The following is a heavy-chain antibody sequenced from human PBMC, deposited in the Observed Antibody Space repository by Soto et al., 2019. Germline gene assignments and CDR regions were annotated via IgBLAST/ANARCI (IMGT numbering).Heavy chain of an antibody. J-gene: IGHJ5*02. Sequence: ASVNVSLKAAGYTFSGYYIHWVRQEPGQGLEWMGWINPNSGGTNYAQKFQGRVTMTRDTSISTAYMELSRLRSDDTAVYYCARPPPGAVGATRPWFDPWGQGTLVTVSS. D-gene: IGHD1-26*01. CDR2: INPNSGGT. CDR1: GYTFSGYY. V-gene: IGHV1-2*02. CDR3: ARPPPGAVGATRPWFDP.